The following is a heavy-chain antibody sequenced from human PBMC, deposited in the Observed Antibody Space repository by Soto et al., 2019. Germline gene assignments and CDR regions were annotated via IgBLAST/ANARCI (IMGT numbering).Heavy chain of an antibody. V-gene: IGHV1-18*01. CDR1: GYTFTIYG. CDR3: ARGLLLCFGELPPVSWFGGMAV. Sequence: ASVKVSCKASGYTFTIYGISWVRQAPGQGLEWMGWISGYNGNTNYAQKLQGRVTMTTDTSTSTAYMELRSLRSDDTAVYYCARGLLLCFGELPPVSWFGGMAVWGQGTTVTVSS. D-gene: IGHD3-10*01. J-gene: IGHJ6*02. CDR2: ISGYNGNT.